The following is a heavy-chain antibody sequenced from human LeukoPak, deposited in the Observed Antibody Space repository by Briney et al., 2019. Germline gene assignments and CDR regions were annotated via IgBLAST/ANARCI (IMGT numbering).Heavy chain of an antibody. Sequence: ASVKVSCKASGYTFTTYYMHWVRQSPGQGLEWMGIINPSDGSSTYAQKFQGRVTMTRDTSTTTVYMELSSLRSEDTAVYYCARVAYTYTLGAQGYYFDYGGQGALVTVSS. CDR2: INPSDGSS. CDR3: ARVAYTYTLGAQGYYFDY. J-gene: IGHJ4*02. V-gene: IGHV1-46*01. CDR1: GYTFTTYY. D-gene: IGHD2-2*02.